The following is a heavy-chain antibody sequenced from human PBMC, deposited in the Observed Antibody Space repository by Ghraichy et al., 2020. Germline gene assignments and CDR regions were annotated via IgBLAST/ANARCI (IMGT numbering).Heavy chain of an antibody. Sequence: SETLSLTCTVSGGSISSRISYLGWIRHPLGKRLEWIGSIFHRGSTYYSPSLQSRVTISVDTSKNQFSLRQSSVTAADTAVYYCARLAMAGRDIDYWGQGILVIVSS. V-gene: IGHV4-39*01. CDR2: IFHRGST. CDR3: ARLAMAGRDIDY. J-gene: IGHJ4*02. CDR1: GGSISSRISY. D-gene: IGHD5-18*01.